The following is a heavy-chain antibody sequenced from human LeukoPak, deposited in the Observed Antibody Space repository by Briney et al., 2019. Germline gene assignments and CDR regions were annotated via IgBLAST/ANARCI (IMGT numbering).Heavy chain of an antibody. J-gene: IGHJ4*02. Sequence: PGGSLRLSCAASALPPSNYAMSWARQAPGKGLEWVSSISDGGWTAYTDSVKGRFFISRETATNTLYLQMNSLRVEDTAVYYYAKEYDSGNTSHMPCYWGQGTLVTVSS. CDR3: AKEYDSGNTSHMPCY. CDR1: ALPPSNYA. CDR2: ISDGGWT. V-gene: IGHV3-23*01. D-gene: IGHD2/OR15-2a*01.